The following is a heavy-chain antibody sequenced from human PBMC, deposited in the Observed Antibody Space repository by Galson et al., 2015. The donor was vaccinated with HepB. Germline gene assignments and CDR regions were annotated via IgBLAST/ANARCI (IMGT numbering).Heavy chain of an antibody. CDR2: ISYDGSNK. V-gene: IGHV3-30*18. J-gene: IGHJ4*02. CDR3: AKGYSSSWYMSYFDY. D-gene: IGHD6-13*01. Sequence: SLRLSCAASGFTFSSYGMHWVRQAPGKGLEWVAVISYDGSNKYYADSVKGRFTISRDNSKNTLYLQMNSLRAEDTAVYYCAKGYSSSWYMSYFDYWGQGTLVTVSS. CDR1: GFTFSSYG.